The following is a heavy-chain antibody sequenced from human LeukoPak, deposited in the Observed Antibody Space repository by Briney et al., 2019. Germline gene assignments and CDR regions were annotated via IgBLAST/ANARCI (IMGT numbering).Heavy chain of an antibody. V-gene: IGHV4-34*01. Sequence: SETLSLTCAVYGGSFSGYYWSWIRQPPGKGLEWIGEINHSGSTNYNPSLKSRVTISVDTSKNQFSLKLSSVTAADTAVYYCARGWLGSTLFDPWGQGTLVTVSS. CDR3: ARGWLGSTLFDP. D-gene: IGHD2-2*01. J-gene: IGHJ5*02. CDR2: INHSGST. CDR1: GGSFSGYY.